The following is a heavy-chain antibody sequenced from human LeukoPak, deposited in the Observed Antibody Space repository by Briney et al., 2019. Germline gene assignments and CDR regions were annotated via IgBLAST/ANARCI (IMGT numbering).Heavy chain of an antibody. J-gene: IGHJ3*02. V-gene: IGHV4-38-2*01. CDR2: IYHSGST. Sequence: SETLSLTCAVSGYSIGSGYYWGWIRQPPGKGLGWIGSIYHSGSTYYNPSLKSRVTISVDTSKNQFSLKLSSVTAADTAVYYCASSAVVVPAAGWAFDIWGQGTMVTVSS. CDR1: GYSIGSGYY. D-gene: IGHD2-2*01. CDR3: ASSAVVVPAAGWAFDI.